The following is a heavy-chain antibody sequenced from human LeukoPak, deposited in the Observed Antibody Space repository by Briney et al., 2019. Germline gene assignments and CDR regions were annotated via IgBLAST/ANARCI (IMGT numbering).Heavy chain of an antibody. CDR1: GFTFSTYS. D-gene: IGHD6-19*01. Sequence: GGSLRLSCATSGFTFSTYSVNWVRQAPGKGLEWISYISTTGSTIYYADSVKGRFTISRDNTKNSLYLQMNSLRAEDTAVYYCARDRTAVAALYYFDYWGQGTLVTVSS. CDR2: ISTTGSTI. V-gene: IGHV3-48*04. CDR3: ARDRTAVAALYYFDY. J-gene: IGHJ4*02.